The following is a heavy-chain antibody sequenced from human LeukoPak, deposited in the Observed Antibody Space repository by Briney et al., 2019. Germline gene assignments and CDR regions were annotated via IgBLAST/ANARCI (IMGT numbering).Heavy chain of an antibody. CDR2: IKQDGSAK. D-gene: IGHD2-2*01. CDR1: GFTLSSYW. J-gene: IGHJ4*02. CDR3: ARVYQSTSGRAIDY. Sequence: PGGSLRLSCAASGFTLSSYWMSWVRQAPGKGLEWVANIKQDGSAKDYVDSVKGRFTISRENAKNSLYLQMNSLRVDDTAIYYRARVYQSTSGRAIDYWGQGTLVTVSS. V-gene: IGHV3-7*01.